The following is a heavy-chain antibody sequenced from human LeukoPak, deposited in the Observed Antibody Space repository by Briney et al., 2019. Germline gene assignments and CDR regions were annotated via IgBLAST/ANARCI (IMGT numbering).Heavy chain of an antibody. CDR1: GFTFSNAW. J-gene: IGHJ4*02. CDR3: TTYLRATDFDY. Sequence: GGSLRLSCAASGFTFSNAWMSWVRQAPGKGLEWVGRIKSKTDDGTIDYAAPVKGRFTISRDDSKNTLYLQMNSLKTEGTAVYYCTTYLRATDFDYWGQGTLVTVSS. D-gene: IGHD5-12*01. CDR2: IKSKTDDGTI. V-gene: IGHV3-15*01.